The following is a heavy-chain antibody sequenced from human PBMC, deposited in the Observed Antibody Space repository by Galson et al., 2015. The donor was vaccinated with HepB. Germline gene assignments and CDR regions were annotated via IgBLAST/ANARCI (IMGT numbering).Heavy chain of an antibody. D-gene: IGHD6-13*01. CDR1: GFTFTSSA. J-gene: IGHJ4*02. CDR3: AAEDDNSWYPYYFDY. Sequence: SVKVSCKASGFTFTSSAVQWVRQARGQRLEWIGWIVVGSGNTNYAQKFQERVTITRDMSTSTAYMELSSLRSEDTAVYYCAAEDDNSWYPYYFDYWGQGTLVTVSS. CDR2: IVVGSGNT. V-gene: IGHV1-58*01.